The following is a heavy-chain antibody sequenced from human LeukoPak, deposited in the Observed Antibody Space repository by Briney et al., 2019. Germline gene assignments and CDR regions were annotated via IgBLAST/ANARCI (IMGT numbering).Heavy chain of an antibody. Sequence: GGSLRLSCAASGITVSSNYMSWVRQPPGKGLEWVSIIYSGGTTYYADSVQGRFTISRDNSKNTVYLQMNSLRVEDTAVYYCARDPRTTGKSNYGMGVWGQGTTVTVSS. CDR1: GITVSSNY. CDR3: ARDPRTTGKSNYGMGV. D-gene: IGHD4-17*01. J-gene: IGHJ6*02. V-gene: IGHV3-53*01. CDR2: IYSGGTT.